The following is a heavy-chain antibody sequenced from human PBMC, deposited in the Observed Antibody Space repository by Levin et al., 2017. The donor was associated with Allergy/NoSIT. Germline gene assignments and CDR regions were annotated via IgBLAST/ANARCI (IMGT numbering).Heavy chain of an antibody. V-gene: IGHV4-31*03. Sequence: PSETLSLTCTVSGDSIISGHYYWSWIRQPPGKGLEWIGHSYYSGTAYYNPSLTSRLTISVDTSQNQFSLKLSSVTAADTAVYYCARVRNAGGRGWFDSWGQGTLVTVSS. D-gene: IGHD2-8*02. CDR3: ARVRNAGGRGWFDS. J-gene: IGHJ5*01. CDR2: SYYSGTA. CDR1: GDSIISGHYY.